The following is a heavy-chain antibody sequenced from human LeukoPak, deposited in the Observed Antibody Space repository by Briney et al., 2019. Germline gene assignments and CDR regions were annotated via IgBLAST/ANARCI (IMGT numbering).Heavy chain of an antibody. D-gene: IGHD2-15*01. CDR1: GFTFSNYG. CDR2: VSGSGANT. V-gene: IGHV3-23*01. J-gene: IGHJ4*02. CDR3: ARELRGGSCYNDY. Sequence: PGGSLRLSCAASGFTFSNYGMGWVRQTPGKGLEWLSSVSGSGANTYYADSVKGRFTISRDNAKNSLYLQMNSLRAEDTAVYYCARELRGGSCYNDYWGQGTLVTVSS.